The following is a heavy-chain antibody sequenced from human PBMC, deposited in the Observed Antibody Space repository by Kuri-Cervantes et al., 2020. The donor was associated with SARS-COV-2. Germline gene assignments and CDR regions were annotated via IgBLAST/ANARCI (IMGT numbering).Heavy chain of an antibody. Sequence: SETLSLTCTVSGDSIRSYYWSWIRQPPGKGLELVGYIRYGGTTESNPPLQSRVTILIDTSKNQFPLELSSVTAADTAFYYCARLYRSGTTTYCDHWGQGALVTVSS. D-gene: IGHD1/OR15-1a*01. CDR3: ARLYRSGTTTYCDH. J-gene: IGHJ4*02. V-gene: IGHV4-59*08. CDR1: GDSIRSYY. CDR2: IRYGGTT.